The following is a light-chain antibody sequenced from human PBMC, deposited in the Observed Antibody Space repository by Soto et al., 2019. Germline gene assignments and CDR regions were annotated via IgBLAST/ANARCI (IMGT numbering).Light chain of an antibody. J-gene: IGKJ4*01. Sequence: EIVLTQSPGTLSLSPGERATLSRRASQSVSSSYLAWYQQKPGQAPRLLIYAASSRATGIPDRFSGSGSGTDFTLTISRLEPEDFAVYYCQQYGSTFGGGTKVDIK. CDR2: AAS. CDR1: QSVSSSY. V-gene: IGKV3-20*01. CDR3: QQYGST.